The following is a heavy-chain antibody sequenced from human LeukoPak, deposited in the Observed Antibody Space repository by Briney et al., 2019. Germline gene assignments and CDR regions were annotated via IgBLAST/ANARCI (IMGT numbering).Heavy chain of an antibody. V-gene: IGHV3-11*01. J-gene: IGHJ6*03. CDR2: ISGSGTTI. D-gene: IGHD2-2*01. CDR1: GFTFSDSY. CDR3: AREVSYQQRSYNIDV. Sequence: GGSLRLSCAASGFTFSDSYMSWIRQAPGKGLEWVSYISGSGTTIYYADSVKGRFTISRDNAKNSLYLQMNSLRAEDTAVYHCAREVSYQQRSYNIDVWGKGTTVTVSS.